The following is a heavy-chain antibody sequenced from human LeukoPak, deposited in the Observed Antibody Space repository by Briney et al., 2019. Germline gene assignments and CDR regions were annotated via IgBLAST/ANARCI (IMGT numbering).Heavy chain of an antibody. Sequence: ASVKVSCKASGYTFTAHYLHWVRQAPGQGLEWMGWINPNSGDTNYAQKFQGWVTMTRDTSISTAYMELNRLKSDDTALYYCARGGGWRDTDTFFFWGQGTMVTVSS. CDR1: GYTFTAHY. J-gene: IGHJ3*01. V-gene: IGHV1-2*04. CDR2: INPNSGDT. CDR3: ARGGGWRDTDTFFF. D-gene: IGHD5-18*01.